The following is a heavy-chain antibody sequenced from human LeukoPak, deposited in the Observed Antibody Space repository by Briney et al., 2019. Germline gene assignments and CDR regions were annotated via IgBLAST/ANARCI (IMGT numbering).Heavy chain of an antibody. CDR3: ARDLRFGDHYNWNDLA. V-gene: IGHV3-21*01. CDR2: ISSTGTYI. CDR1: GFTFSIYS. D-gene: IGHD1-20*01. J-gene: IGHJ5*02. Sequence: GGSLRLSCAASGFTFSIYSMTWVRPAPGKGLEWVSSISSTGTYIYYADSVKGRFTISRDNARNSLFLQMNSLRAEDTAVYYCARDLRFGDHYNWNDLAWGQGTLVTVSS.